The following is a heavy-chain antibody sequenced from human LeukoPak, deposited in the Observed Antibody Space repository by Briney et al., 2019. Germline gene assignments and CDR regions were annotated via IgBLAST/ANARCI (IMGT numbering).Heavy chain of an antibody. CDR1: GGTFSSYA. CDR2: IIPILGIA. J-gene: IGHJ6*02. Sequence: ASVKVSCKASGGTFSSYAISWVRQAPGQGLEWMGRIIPILGIANYAQKFQGRVTITADKSTSTAYMELSSLRSEDTAVYYCARAVDTMVRRVIMNYGMDVWGQGTTVTVSS. V-gene: IGHV1-69*04. CDR3: ARAVDTMVRRVIMNYGMDV. D-gene: IGHD3-10*01.